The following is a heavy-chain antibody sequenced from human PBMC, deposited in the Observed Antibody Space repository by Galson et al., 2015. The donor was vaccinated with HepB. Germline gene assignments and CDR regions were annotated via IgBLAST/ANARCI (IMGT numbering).Heavy chain of an antibody. CDR3: ARDWMAAGPPGYYYYYGMDV. CDR2: ISSSSSYI. J-gene: IGHJ6*02. CDR1: GFTFSSYS. Sequence: SLRLSCAASGFTFSSYSMNWVRQAPGKGLEWVSSISSSSSYIYYADSVKGRFTISRDNAKNSLYLQMNSLRAEDTAVYYCARDWMAAGPPGYYYYYGMDVWGQGTTVTVSS. V-gene: IGHV3-21*04. D-gene: IGHD6-13*01.